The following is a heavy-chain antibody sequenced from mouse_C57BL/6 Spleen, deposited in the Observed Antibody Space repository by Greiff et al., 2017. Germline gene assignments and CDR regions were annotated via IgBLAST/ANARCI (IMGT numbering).Heavy chain of an antibody. CDR1: GFNIKNTY. CDR3: ARSPNYYGSSYGYAMDY. Sequence: VQLQQSVAELVRPGASVKLSCTASGFNIKNTYMHWVKQRPEQGLEWIGRIAPANGNTKYAPKFQGKATITADTSSNTAYLQLSSLTSEDTAIYYCARSPNYYGSSYGYAMDYWGQGTSVTVSS. V-gene: IGHV14-3*01. D-gene: IGHD1-1*01. J-gene: IGHJ4*01. CDR2: IAPANGNT.